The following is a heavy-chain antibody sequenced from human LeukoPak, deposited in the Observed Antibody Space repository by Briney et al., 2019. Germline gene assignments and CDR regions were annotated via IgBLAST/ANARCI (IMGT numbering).Heavy chain of an antibody. CDR1: GGSISSYY. J-gene: IGHJ4*02. D-gene: IGHD6-19*01. Sequence: SETLSLTCTVSGGSISSYYWSWIRQPPGKGLEWIGYIYYSGSTNYNPSLKSRVTISVDTSKNQFSLNLSPVTAADTAVYYCARDLLSTAGYFDYWGQGTLVTVSS. CDR3: ARDLLSTAGYFDY. CDR2: IYYSGST. V-gene: IGHV4-59*01.